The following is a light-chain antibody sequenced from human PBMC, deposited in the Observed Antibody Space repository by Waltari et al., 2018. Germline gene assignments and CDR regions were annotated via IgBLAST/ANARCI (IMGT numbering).Light chain of an antibody. Sequence: QSALTQPASVSGSPGQSITISCTGTSSDAGPYPYVSWYQQHPGKAPKLMIYDVSNRPSGVSNRFSGSKSGNTASLTISGLQAEDEADYYCSSYTSSSTLWVFGGGTKLTVL. V-gene: IGLV2-14*03. CDR3: SSYTSSSTLWV. J-gene: IGLJ3*02. CDR2: DVS. CDR1: SSDAGPYPY.